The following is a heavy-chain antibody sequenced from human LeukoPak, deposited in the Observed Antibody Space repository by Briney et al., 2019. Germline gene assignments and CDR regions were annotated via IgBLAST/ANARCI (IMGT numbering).Heavy chain of an antibody. CDR1: GYTFTSYG. J-gene: IGHJ6*03. V-gene: IGHV1-18*01. Sequence: ASVKVSCKASGYTFTSYGISWVRQAPGQGLEWMGWISAYNGNTNYAQKLQGRVTMTTDTSTSTAYMELRSLRSDDTAVYYCARDRTKLESYYYYYMDVWGKGTTVTVSS. CDR2: ISAYNGNT. D-gene: IGHD1-1*01. CDR3: ARDRTKLESYYYYYMDV.